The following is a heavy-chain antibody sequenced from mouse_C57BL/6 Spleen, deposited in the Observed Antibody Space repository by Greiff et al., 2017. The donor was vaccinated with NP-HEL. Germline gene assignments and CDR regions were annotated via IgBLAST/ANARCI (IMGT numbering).Heavy chain of an antibody. CDR2: ISSGGSYT. CDR1: GFTFSSYG. Sequence: EVQLVESGGDLVKPGGSLKLSCAASGFTFSSYGMSWVRQTPDKRLEWVATISSGGSYTYYPDSVKGRFTISRDNAKNTLYLQMSSLKSEDTAMYYCARKEGVTPFAYWGQGTLVTVSA. CDR3: ARKEGVTPFAY. D-gene: IGHD2-2*01. V-gene: IGHV5-6*01. J-gene: IGHJ3*01.